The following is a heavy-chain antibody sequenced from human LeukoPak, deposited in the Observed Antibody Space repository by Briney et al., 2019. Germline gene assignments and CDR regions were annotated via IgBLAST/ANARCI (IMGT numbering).Heavy chain of an antibody. CDR2: IIPIFCTA. Sequence: GASVKVSCKASGGTFSSYAISWVRQAPGQGLEWMGGIIPIFCTANYAQKFQGRVTITADESTSTAYMELSSLRSEDTAVYYCARAYYYDSSGYYPLDYWGQGTLVTVSS. CDR1: GGTFSSYA. V-gene: IGHV1-69*13. CDR3: ARAYYYDSSGYYPLDY. D-gene: IGHD3-22*01. J-gene: IGHJ4*02.